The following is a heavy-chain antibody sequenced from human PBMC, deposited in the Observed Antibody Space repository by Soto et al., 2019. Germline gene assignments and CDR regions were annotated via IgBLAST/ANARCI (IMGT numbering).Heavy chain of an antibody. CDR3: TTDSPFSGGGPL. D-gene: IGHD3-16*01. CDR2: IKSKAAGGTT. CDR1: GFTFSEAW. J-gene: IGHJ4*02. Sequence: EVQLVESGGGLVKPGGSLRLSCAASGFTFSEAWMNWVRQAPGKGLEWVGRIKSKAAGGTTDYVAPVKGRFTISRDDSTNTLFLQMNSLKTDDTSVYYCTTDSPFSGGGPLWGQGTLVTVSS. V-gene: IGHV3-15*07.